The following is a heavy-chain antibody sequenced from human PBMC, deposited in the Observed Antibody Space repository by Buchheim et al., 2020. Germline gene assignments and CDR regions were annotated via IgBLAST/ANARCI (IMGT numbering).Heavy chain of an antibody. V-gene: IGHV1-46*01. Sequence: QVQLVQSGAEVKKPGASVKVSCKASGYTFTSYYMHWVRQAPGQGLEWMGIINPSGGSTSYAQKFQGRVTMTRDTSTSTVYMELSSLRSEDTAVYYCARDRGLLGYDSSGEGFDYWGQGTL. D-gene: IGHD3-22*01. J-gene: IGHJ4*02. CDR1: GYTFTSYY. CDR2: INPSGGST. CDR3: ARDRGLLGYDSSGEGFDY.